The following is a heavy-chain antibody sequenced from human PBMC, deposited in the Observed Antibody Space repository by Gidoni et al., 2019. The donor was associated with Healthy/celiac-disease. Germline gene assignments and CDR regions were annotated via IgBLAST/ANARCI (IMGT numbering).Heavy chain of an antibody. V-gene: IGHV3-23*01. CDR1: GFNFSSYA. J-gene: IGHJ5*02. CDR3: ANGRAYCGGDCKTGKGWFDP. D-gene: IGHD2-21*02. CDR2: ISGSGGSK. Sequence: EVQLLESGGGLVQPGGSLRLSCAASGFNFSSYAMSWVRQAPGKGLGWVSAISGSGGSKYYADSVKGRFTISRDNSKNTLYLQMNSLRAEDTAVYYCANGRAYCGGDCKTGKGWFDPWGQGTLVTVSS.